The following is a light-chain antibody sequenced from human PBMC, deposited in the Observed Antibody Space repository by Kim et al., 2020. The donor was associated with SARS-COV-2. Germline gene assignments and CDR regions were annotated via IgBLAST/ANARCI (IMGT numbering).Light chain of an antibody. Sequence: SVTIACTGRRSNIGAGYEVYWYQQLTGTAPNLLSYGNNNRPSGVPDRFSGSKSGTLASLAITGLQAEDEADYYCQSYDSRLSGYWVFGGGTQLTVL. CDR1: RSNIGAGYE. V-gene: IGLV1-40*01. J-gene: IGLJ3*02. CDR3: QSYDSRLSGYWV. CDR2: GNN.